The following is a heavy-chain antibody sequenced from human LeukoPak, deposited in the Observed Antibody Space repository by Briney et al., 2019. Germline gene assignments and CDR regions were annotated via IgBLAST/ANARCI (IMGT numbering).Heavy chain of an antibody. V-gene: IGHV3-49*04. CDR1: GFRFGGYA. CDR3: VRESVRDYYFDF. J-gene: IGHJ4*02. Sequence: GGSLRLSCSGSGFRFGGYALSWVRQAPGKGLEWVGFIRSKALYGTSEYAASVEGRFAISRDDSNNIVYLQMNSLKTEDTAVYSRVRESVRDYYFDFWGQGTLVTVSS. D-gene: IGHD3-10*02. CDR2: IRSKALYGTS.